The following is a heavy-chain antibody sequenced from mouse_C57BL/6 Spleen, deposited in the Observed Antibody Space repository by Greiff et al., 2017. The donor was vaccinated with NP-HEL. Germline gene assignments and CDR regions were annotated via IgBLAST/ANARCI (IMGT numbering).Heavy chain of an antibody. CDR1: GYSFTSYY. CDR2: IYPGSGNT. CDR3: ARLTGTFYAMDY. J-gene: IGHJ4*01. D-gene: IGHD4-1*01. Sequence: QVQLQQSGPELVKPGASVKISCKASGYSFTSYYIHWVKQRPGQGLEWIGWIYPGSGNTKYNEKFKGKATLTADTSSSTAYMQLSSLTSEDSAVYYCARLTGTFYAMDYWGQGTSVTVSS. V-gene: IGHV1-66*01.